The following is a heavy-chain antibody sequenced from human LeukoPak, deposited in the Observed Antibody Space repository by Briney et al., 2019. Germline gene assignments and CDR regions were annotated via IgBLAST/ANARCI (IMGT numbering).Heavy chain of an antibody. D-gene: IGHD3-10*01. J-gene: IGHJ6*03. Sequence: SETLSLTCTVSGGSISSYYWGWIRQPPGKGLEWIGSIYYSGSTNYNPSLKSRVTISVDTSKNQFSLKLSSVTAADTAGYYCARQGPFTMVRGGPYYYYYMDVWGKGTTVTISS. CDR1: GGSISSYY. CDR2: IYYSGST. CDR3: ARQGPFTMVRGGPYYYYYMDV. V-gene: IGHV4-39*01.